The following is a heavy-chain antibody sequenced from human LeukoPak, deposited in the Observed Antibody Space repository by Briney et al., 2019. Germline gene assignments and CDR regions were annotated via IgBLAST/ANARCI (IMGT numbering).Heavy chain of an antibody. Sequence: GGSLRLSCAASGFTVSSNYMSWVRQAPGKGLEWVSGISWNSGSIGYADSVKGRFTISRDNAKNSLYLQMNSLRAEDTALYYCAKGYSYGKGDDWFDPWGQGTLVTVSS. D-gene: IGHD5-18*01. CDR2: ISWNSGSI. V-gene: IGHV3-9*01. J-gene: IGHJ5*02. CDR1: GFTVSSNY. CDR3: AKGYSYGKGDDWFDP.